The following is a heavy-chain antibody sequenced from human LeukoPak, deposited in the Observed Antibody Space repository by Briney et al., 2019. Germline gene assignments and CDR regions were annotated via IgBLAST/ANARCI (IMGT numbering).Heavy chain of an antibody. V-gene: IGHV3-15*01. J-gene: IGHJ4*02. CDR1: RFTFSDAW. CDR3: TTGYGTIDF. D-gene: IGHD2-8*01. CDR2: IRSQSDGGTA. Sequence: GGSLTLSCAVSRFTFSDAWMAWVRQAPGKGLEHVGRIRSQSDGGTADYAAPVKDRFTISRDDSNNMVYLYMNNLKIEDTAMYYCTTGYGTIDFWGQGTLVAVSS.